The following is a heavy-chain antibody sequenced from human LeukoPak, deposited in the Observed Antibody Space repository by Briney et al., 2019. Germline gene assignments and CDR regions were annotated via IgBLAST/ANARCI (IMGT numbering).Heavy chain of an antibody. CDR1: GFTVSSNY. J-gene: IGHJ4*02. V-gene: IGHV3-53*04. CDR3: ARESIGYDSSGYDY. CDR2: IYSGGST. D-gene: IGHD3-22*01. Sequence: QPGGSLRLSCAASGFTVSSNYMSWVRQAPGKGLEWVSVIYSGGSTYYADSVKGRFTISRHNSKNTLYLQMNSLRAEDTAVYYCARESIGYDSSGYDYWGQGTLVTVSS.